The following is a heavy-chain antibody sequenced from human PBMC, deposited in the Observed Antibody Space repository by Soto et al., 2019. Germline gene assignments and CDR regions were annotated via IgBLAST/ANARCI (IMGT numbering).Heavy chain of an antibody. CDR1: GFTFSSYA. CDR2: ISYDGSNK. Sequence: QVQLVESGGGVVQPGRSLRLSCAASGFTFSSYAMHWVRPAPGKGLVWVAVISYDGSNKYFADSVKRRFTISRDNSRNTLYLQMNSLRAEDTAVYYCARKGGGNSLGWYFDLWGRGTLVTVSS. D-gene: IGHD2-21*02. V-gene: IGHV3-30-3*01. CDR3: ARKGGGNSLGWYFDL. J-gene: IGHJ2*01.